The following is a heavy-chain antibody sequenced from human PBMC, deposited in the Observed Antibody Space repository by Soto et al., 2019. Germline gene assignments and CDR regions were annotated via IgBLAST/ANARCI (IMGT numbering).Heavy chain of an antibody. V-gene: IGHV4-31*03. J-gene: IGHJ5*02. D-gene: IGHD1-26*01. CDR3: ARYYKVPLGFDP. Sequence: SETLSLSCTVSGGSINIGGYYWSWIRQHPGKGLEWIGYIYYSGSTNYNPSLKSRVTISVDTSKNQFSLKLSSVTAADTAVYYCARYYKVPLGFDPWGQGTLVTVSS. CDR2: IYYSGST. CDR1: GGSINIGGYY.